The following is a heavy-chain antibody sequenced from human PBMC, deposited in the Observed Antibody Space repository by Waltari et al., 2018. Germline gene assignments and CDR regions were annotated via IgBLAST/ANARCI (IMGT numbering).Heavy chain of an antibody. D-gene: IGHD3-22*01. Sequence: EEQLVESGGGLAQPGESLRLSCAASGFTFRRYWLDWVRQAPGKGLVWGSRISSDGSSTTYADSVKGRFTISRDNAKNTLYVQMNRLRAEDTAVYYCARVATKTYSSPVPGRPYYYGMDVWGQGTTVTVSS. CDR1: GFTFRRYW. V-gene: IGHV3-74*01. CDR3: ARVATKTYSSPVPGRPYYYGMDV. J-gene: IGHJ6*02. CDR2: ISSDGSST.